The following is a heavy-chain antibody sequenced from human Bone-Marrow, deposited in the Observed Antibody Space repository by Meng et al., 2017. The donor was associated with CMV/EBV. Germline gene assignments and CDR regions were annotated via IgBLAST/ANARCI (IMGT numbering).Heavy chain of an antibody. J-gene: IGHJ6*02. Sequence: SVKVSCKASGGTFSSYAIRWVRQAPGQGLEWMGGIIPIFGTANYAQKFQGRVTITTDESTSTAYMELSSLRSEDTAVYYCARDGDYDFWSGYYTNSGPPTIYGMDVWGQGTTVTVSS. D-gene: IGHD3-3*01. V-gene: IGHV1-69*05. CDR2: IIPIFGTA. CDR3: ARDGDYDFWSGYYTNSGPPTIYGMDV. CDR1: GGTFSSYA.